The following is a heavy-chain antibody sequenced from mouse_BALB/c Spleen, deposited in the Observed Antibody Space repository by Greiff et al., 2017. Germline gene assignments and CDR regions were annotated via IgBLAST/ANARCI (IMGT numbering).Heavy chain of an antibody. CDR3: ARAQYYYGSSSYFDV. V-gene: IGHV5-6-5*01. J-gene: IGHJ1*01. CDR1: GFTFSSYA. D-gene: IGHD1-1*01. Sequence: EVKLMESGGGLVKPGGSLKLSCAASGFTFSSYAMSWVRQTPEKRLEWVASISSGGSTYYPDSVKGRFTISRDNARNILYLQMSSLRSEDTAMYYCARAQYYYGSSSYFDVWGAGTTVTVSS. CDR2: ISSGGST.